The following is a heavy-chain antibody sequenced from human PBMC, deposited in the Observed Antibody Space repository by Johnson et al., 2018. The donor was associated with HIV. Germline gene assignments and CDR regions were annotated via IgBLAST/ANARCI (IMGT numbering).Heavy chain of an antibody. CDR1: GFTFSTNW. CDR3: ARVQLLADDVFNI. J-gene: IGHJ3*02. CDR2: INSDGSST. Sequence: VQLVECGGDLVQPGGSLRLSCVGSGFTFSTNWMHWVRQAPGKGLVWVSRINSDGSSTSYADSVKGRFTISRDNAKNTLYLQMDSLGAEDTAVYYCARVQLLADDVFNIWGQGTMVTISS. D-gene: IGHD3-10*01. V-gene: IGHV3-74*01.